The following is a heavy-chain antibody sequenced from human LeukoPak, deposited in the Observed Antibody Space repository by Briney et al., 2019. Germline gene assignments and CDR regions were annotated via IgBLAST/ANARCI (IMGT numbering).Heavy chain of an antibody. J-gene: IGHJ5*02. Sequence: SETLSLTCTVSGGSISSYYWSWIRQPPGKGLEWIGYIYYSGSTNYNPSLKSRVTISVDTSKNQFSLKLSSVTAADTAVYYCARDVAKYCSGDSCSYRPNWFDPWGQGTLVTVSS. CDR2: IYYSGST. CDR3: ARDVAKYCSGDSCSYRPNWFDP. D-gene: IGHD2-15*01. V-gene: IGHV4-59*12. CDR1: GGSISSYY.